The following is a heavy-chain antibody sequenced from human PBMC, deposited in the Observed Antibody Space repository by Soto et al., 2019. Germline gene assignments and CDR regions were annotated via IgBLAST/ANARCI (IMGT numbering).Heavy chain of an antibody. D-gene: IGHD1-26*01. V-gene: IGHV1-46*01. CDR2: INPSGGST. CDR3: ARGILYSGSYYGLDY. CDR1: GYTFTSYY. Sequence: ASVKVSCKASGYTFTSYYMHWVRQAPGKGLKWMGIINPSGGSTSYAQKFQGRVTMTRDRSKRQFSLKLTSVTAADTAVYYCARGILYSGSYYGLDYWGQGTLVTVSS. J-gene: IGHJ4*02.